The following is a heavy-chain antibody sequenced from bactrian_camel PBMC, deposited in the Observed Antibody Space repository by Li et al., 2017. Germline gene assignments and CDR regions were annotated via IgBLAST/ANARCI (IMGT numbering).Heavy chain of an antibody. V-gene: IGHV3S53*01. CDR2: ITGDGKT. D-gene: IGHD5*01. CDR3: AVDGWGAQCRVRAGYYA. Sequence: HVQLVESGGGSVQTGGSLTLSCKPSFFILDDVEMAWYRQTPGNECELVASITGDGKTYYIDAVKGRFTISHDAAKNSVDLQMNSLKPEDTAMYYCAVDGWGAQCRVRAGYYALGQGTQVTVS. J-gene: IGHJ6*01. CDR1: FFILDDVE.